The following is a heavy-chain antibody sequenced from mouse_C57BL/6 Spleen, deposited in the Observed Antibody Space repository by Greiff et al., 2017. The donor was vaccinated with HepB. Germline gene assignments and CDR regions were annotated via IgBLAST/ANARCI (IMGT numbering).Heavy chain of an antibody. CDR2: IYPSDSET. V-gene: IGHV1-61*01. J-gene: IGHJ1*03. CDR1: GYTFTSYW. CDR3: ARNQVLYYYGSSDWYFDV. Sequence: VQLQQPGAELVRPGSSVKLSCKASGYTFTSYWMDWVKQRPGQGLEWIGNIYPSDSETHYNQKFKDKATLTVDKSSSTAYMQLSSLTSEDSAVYYCARNQVLYYYGSSDWYFDVWGTGTTVTVSS. D-gene: IGHD1-1*01.